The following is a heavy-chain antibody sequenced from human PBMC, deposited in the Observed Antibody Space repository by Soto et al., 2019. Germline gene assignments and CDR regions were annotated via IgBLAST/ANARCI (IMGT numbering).Heavy chain of an antibody. D-gene: IGHD1-1*01. CDR2: IWYDGSEK. J-gene: IGHJ5*02. CDR1: GFTFRSHG. CDR3: TRWSDNKGVDP. Sequence: QVQLVESGGGVVQPGRSLRLSCEASGFTFRSHGMHWVRQAPGKGLEWLAVIWYDGSEKYYADSVKGRFTISRDNAKNTLYLQMNSLTIEDTAVYSCTRWSDNKGVDPWGQGTVVTVS. V-gene: IGHV3-33*01.